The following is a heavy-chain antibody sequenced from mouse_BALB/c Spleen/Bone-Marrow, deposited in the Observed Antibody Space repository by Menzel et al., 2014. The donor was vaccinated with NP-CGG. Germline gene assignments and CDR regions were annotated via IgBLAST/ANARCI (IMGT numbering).Heavy chain of an antibody. Sequence: EVQLVESGGGLMKPGGSLKLSCAASGFTFSDYYMYWVRQTPEKRLEWVATISNGGSYTYYPDSVKGRFTISRDNAKNNLYLQMSSLKSEDTAMYYCARDSLYYYGSSYGYFDVWGAGTPVTVSS. J-gene: IGHJ1*01. CDR1: GFTFSDYY. V-gene: IGHV5-4*02. CDR2: ISNGGSYT. CDR3: ARDSLYYYGSSYGYFDV. D-gene: IGHD1-1*01.